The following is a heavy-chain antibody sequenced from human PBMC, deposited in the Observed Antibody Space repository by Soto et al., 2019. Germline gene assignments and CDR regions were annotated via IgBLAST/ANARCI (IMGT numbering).Heavy chain of an antibody. Sequence: SETLSLTCAVYGGSFSGYYWSWIRQPPGKGLEWIGEINHSGSTNYNPSLKSRVTISVDTSKNQFSLKLSSVTAADTAVYYCAADNLYDYIWGSYRYWWFDPWGQGTLVTVSS. J-gene: IGHJ5*02. V-gene: IGHV4-34*01. CDR1: GGSFSGYY. CDR3: AADNLYDYIWGSYRYWWFDP. CDR2: INHSGST. D-gene: IGHD3-16*02.